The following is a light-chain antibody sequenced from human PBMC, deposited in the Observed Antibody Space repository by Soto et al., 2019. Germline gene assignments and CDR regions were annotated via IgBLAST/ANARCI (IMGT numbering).Light chain of an antibody. Sequence: EIVLTQSPGTLSLSPGDRATLSCRASQSVSFSYLAWYQQKAGQAPRHLIYGATSRATGIPDRFSGSESGTAFTLTISRLEPEDFAFYYCQQYGSSPLTFGGGTKVEIK. J-gene: IGKJ4*01. V-gene: IGKV3-20*01. CDR1: QSVSFSY. CDR2: GAT. CDR3: QQYGSSPLT.